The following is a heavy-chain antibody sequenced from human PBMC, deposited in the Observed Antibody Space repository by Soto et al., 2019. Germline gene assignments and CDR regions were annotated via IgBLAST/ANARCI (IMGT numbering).Heavy chain of an antibody. J-gene: IGHJ5*02. Sequence: PGKGLEWIGYIYYSWSTYYNPSLKSRVTISVDTSKNQFSLKLSSVTAADTAVYYCARDLLYYDFWSGYYLRWFDPWGQGTLVTVSS. D-gene: IGHD3-3*01. CDR2: IYYSWST. CDR3: ARDLLYYDFWSGYYLRWFDP. V-gene: IGHV4-30-4*01.